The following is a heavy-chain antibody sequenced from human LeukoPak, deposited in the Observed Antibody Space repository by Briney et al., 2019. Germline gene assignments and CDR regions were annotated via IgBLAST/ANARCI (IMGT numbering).Heavy chain of an antibody. V-gene: IGHV3-7*01. D-gene: IGHD5-18*01. CDR2: INQDGTEK. CDR3: ARQGIHLWFDF. J-gene: IGHJ4*02. Sequence: GGPLRLSCAASGFTFSNYWMSWVRQAPGQGLEWVASINQDGTEKNYVDSVKGRFTISRDNAKNSLYLQLNSLRVEDTAVYYCARQGIHLWFDFWGQGTLVTVSS. CDR1: GFTFSNYW.